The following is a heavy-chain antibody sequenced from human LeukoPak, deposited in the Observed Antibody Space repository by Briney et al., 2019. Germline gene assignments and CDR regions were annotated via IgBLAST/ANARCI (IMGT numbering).Heavy chain of an antibody. D-gene: IGHD2-2*01. CDR3: ARVSSIVVVPVSHFDY. Sequence: GSLRLSCAASGFTFSNAWMSWVRQPPGKGLEWIGEINHSGSTNYNPSLKSRVTISVDTSKNQFSLKLSSVTAADTAVYYCARVSSIVVVPVSHFDYWGQGTLVTVSS. J-gene: IGHJ4*02. CDR2: INHSGST. CDR1: GFTFSNAW. V-gene: IGHV4-34*01.